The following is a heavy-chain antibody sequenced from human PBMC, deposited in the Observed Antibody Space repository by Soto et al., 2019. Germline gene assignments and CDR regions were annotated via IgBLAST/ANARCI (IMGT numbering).Heavy chain of an antibody. CDR3: AREGKESPFWYRGDYYYGMDV. V-gene: IGHV6-1*01. CDR1: GDSVSSNSAA. Sequence: SQTLSLTCAISGDSVSSNSAAWNWIRQSPSRGLEWLGRTYYRSKWYNDYAVSVKSRITINPDTSKNQFSLQLNSVTPEDTAVYYCAREGKESPFWYRGDYYYGMDVWGQGTTVTVSS. D-gene: IGHD6-13*01. CDR2: TYYRSKWYN. J-gene: IGHJ6*02.